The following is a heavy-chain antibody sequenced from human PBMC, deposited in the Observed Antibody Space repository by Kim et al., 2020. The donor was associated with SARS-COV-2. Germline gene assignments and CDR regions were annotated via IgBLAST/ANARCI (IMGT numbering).Heavy chain of an antibody. CDR2: FYSSGST. V-gene: IGHV4-4*09. D-gene: IGHD5-18*01. Sequence: SGTLSLTCTVSGGSISSYYWSWIRHPQGKELEWLGKFYSSGSTNKNPSLKSQVTISVDTSKNQSSLNLTSGTAADTAVYYCAGGGRGYSYGFWVAYWGQGTLVTVSS. J-gene: IGHJ4*02. CDR3: AGGGRGYSYGFWVAY. CDR1: GGSISSYY.